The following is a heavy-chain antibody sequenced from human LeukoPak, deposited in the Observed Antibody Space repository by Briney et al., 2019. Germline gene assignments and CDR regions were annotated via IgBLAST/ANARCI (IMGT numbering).Heavy chain of an antibody. D-gene: IGHD3-3*01. J-gene: IGHJ4*02. V-gene: IGHV3-7*01. Sequence: GGSLRLSCAVSGFTLSSYWMSWVAQAPGKGLEWVANIKQDGSEKYYVDAVKGQFTISRDNAKNSLYLQMNSLRAECTAVYYCAREDNFGVVNYWGQGTLVTVSS. CDR1: GFTLSSYW. CDR3: AREDNFGVVNY. CDR2: IKQDGSEK.